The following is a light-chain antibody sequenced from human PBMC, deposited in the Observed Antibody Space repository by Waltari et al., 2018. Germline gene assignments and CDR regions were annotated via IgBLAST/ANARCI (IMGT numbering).Light chain of an antibody. CDR1: SSDIGTYNY. CDR3: NSFTLGTALLV. V-gene: IGLV2-14*03. Sequence: QSALTQPASVSGSPGQSITVSCTGTSSDIGTYNYVSWYQQHPGKAPKLMIYDVSSRPSWVSNRFSGSKSVNTASLTISGLQAEDEADYYCNSFTLGTALLVFGGGTKLTVL. CDR2: DVS. J-gene: IGLJ2*01.